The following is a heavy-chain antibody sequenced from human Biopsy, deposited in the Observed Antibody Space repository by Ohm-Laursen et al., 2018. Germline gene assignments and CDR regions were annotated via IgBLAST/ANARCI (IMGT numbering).Heavy chain of an antibody. CDR2: TYYRSKWYN. J-gene: IGHJ5*02. CDR3: ARETPTGIPFNWFDP. CDR1: GDSVSSNSAA. D-gene: IGHD1-1*01. V-gene: IGHV6-1*01. Sequence: SQTLTLTYAISGDSVSSNSAAWNWIRQSPSRGLEWLGRTYYRSKWYNDYAVSVKSRMTINADTFKNQFSLQLNSVTPEDTAVYYCARETPTGIPFNWFDPWGQGTLVTVSS.